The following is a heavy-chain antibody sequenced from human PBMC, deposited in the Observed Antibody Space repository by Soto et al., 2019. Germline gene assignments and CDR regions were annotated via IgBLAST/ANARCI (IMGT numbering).Heavy chain of an antibody. J-gene: IGHJ4*02. CDR1: GGSFSGYY. CDR2: INHSGST. V-gene: IGHV4-34*01. Sequence: QVQLQQWGAGLLKPSETLSLTCAVYGGSFSGYYWSWIRQPPGKGLEWIGEINHSGSTNYNPSLKSRVTISVDTSKNQFSLKLSSVTAADTAVYYSARGKWRTNFDYWCQGTLVTVSS. CDR3: ARGKWRTNFDY. D-gene: IGHD1-26*01.